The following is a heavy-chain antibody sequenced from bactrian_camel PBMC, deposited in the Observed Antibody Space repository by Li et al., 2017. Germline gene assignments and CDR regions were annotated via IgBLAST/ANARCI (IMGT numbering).Heavy chain of an antibody. J-gene: IGHJ6*01. CDR3: AAVRYGVAWYPLCRARSADFGY. V-gene: IGHV3S63*01. CDR1: GYALNKNA. CDR2: LSTVGSIT. D-gene: IGHD5*01. Sequence: HVQLVESGGGSVQAGGSLRLSCVASGYALNKNAITWFRQAPGKEREGVASLSTVGSITAYADSVKDRFVISLDGAKGILYLQMNSLRPEDTATYYCAAVRYGVAWYPLCRARSADFGYWGQGTQVTVS.